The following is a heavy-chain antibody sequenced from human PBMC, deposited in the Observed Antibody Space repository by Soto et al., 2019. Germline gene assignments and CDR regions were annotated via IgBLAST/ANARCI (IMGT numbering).Heavy chain of an antibody. CDR3: ARGTLHRFITSIAAADKYRWFGY. Sequence: EVQLVESGGGLVKPGGSLRLSCAASGFTFSSYSMNWVRQAPGKGLEWVSSISSSSSYIYYADSVKGRFTISRDNAKNSLYLQMNSLRAEDTAVYYCARGTLHRFITSIAAADKYRWFGYWGQGTLVTVSS. CDR1: GFTFSSYS. D-gene: IGHD6-13*01. J-gene: IGHJ4*02. V-gene: IGHV3-21*01. CDR2: ISSSSSYI.